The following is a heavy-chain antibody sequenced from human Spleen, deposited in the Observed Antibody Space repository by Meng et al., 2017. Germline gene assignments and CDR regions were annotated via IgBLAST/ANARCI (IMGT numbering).Heavy chain of an antibody. J-gene: IGHJ4*02. V-gene: IGHV4-61*01. CDR1: GGSVSSGSYY. CDR3: ARVRSGY. CDR2: IDYSRST. D-gene: IGHD5-24*01. Sequence: SETLSLTCTVSGGSVSSGSYYWSWIRQPPGKGLEWIGYIDYSRSTNYYPSLKSRVTISVDTSKNQFSLKMSSVTAADTAVYYCARVRSGYWGQGTLVTVSS.